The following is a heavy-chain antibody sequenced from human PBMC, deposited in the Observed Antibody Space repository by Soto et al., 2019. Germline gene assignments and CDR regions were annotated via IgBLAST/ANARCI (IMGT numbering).Heavy chain of an antibody. V-gene: IGHV3-33*01. CDR1: GFTFSSYG. D-gene: IGHD1-1*01. Sequence: AGGSLRLSCAASGFTFSSYGMHWVRQAPGKGLEWVAVIWYDGSNKYYADSVKGRFTISRDNSKNTLYLQMNSLRVDDTAVYNCASGLERVYGLDAWGQGTTVTVSS. CDR2: IWYDGSNK. J-gene: IGHJ6*02. CDR3: ASGLERVYGLDA.